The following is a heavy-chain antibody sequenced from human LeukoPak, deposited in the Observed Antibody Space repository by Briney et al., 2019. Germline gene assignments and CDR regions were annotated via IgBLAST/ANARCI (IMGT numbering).Heavy chain of an antibody. D-gene: IGHD5-12*01. V-gene: IGHV1-2*02. J-gene: IGHJ1*01. CDR2: IDPNSGST. CDR3: ARVKEGTSATIQDYYQH. CDR1: GYRFTDYY. Sequence: ASVKVSCKTSGYRFTDYYIHWVRQAPGQGLEWMGWIDPNSGSTHYAQKFHGTVTTTRDTSISTVYLELRRMRSADEAVYYCARVKEGTSATIQDYYQHWGQGTLVIVSS.